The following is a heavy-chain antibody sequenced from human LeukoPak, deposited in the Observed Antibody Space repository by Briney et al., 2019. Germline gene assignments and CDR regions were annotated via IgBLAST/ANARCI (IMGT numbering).Heavy chain of an antibody. V-gene: IGHV3-7*01. CDR2: IKQDGSEK. J-gene: IGHJ4*02. CDR3: ARGWNYAFRFDY. CDR1: GFTFTDYW. D-gene: IGHD1-7*01. Sequence: GGSLRLSCAASGFTFTDYWMTWVRQAPGKRLEWVAHIKQDGSEKYYVDSIKGRFTISRDNAKNSLYLQMNGLRADDTALYYCARGWNYAFRFDYWGQGTLVTVSS.